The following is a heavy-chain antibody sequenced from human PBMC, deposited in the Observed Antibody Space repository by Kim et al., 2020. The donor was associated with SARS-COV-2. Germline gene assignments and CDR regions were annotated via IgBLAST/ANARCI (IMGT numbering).Heavy chain of an antibody. J-gene: IGHJ4*02. CDR3: AREVATDFDL. CDR2: ISSRATTL. V-gene: IGHV3-48*03. D-gene: IGHD5-12*01. CDR1: GFSFSGYE. Sequence: GGFLRLSCTASGFSFSGYEMNWVRQAPGKGLEWLSYISSRATTLYYADSVKGRFTISRDDDKQSLFLQMNSLRAEDTAVYYCAREVATDFDLWGQGTLVT.